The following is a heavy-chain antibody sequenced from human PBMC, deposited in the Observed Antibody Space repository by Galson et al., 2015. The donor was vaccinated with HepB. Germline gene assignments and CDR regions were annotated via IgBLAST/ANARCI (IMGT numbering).Heavy chain of an antibody. Sequence: SLRLSCAASGFTFSTYAMHWARQAPGKGLEWVAVISYDGSNKYYADSVKGRFTISRDNSQNTLFLQMYSLRPEDTAVYYCARSEGPTVIDYWGQGTLVTVSS. CDR2: ISYDGSNK. V-gene: IGHV3-30-3*01. D-gene: IGHD1-26*01. CDR1: GFTFSTYA. CDR3: ARSEGPTVIDY. J-gene: IGHJ4*02.